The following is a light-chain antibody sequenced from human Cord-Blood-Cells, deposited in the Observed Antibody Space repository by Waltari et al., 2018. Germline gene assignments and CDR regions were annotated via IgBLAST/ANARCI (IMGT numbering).Light chain of an antibody. CDR1: QSISSW. CDR3: QQYNSYSPT. J-gene: IGKJ2*01. V-gene: IGKV1-5*03. Sequence: DIQVTQSPSTLSASLADRVTITCRASQSISSWLAWYQQKPGKAPKLLIYKASSLESGVPSRFSGSGSGTEFTLTISSLQPDDFATYYCQQYNSYSPTFGQGTKLEIK. CDR2: KAS.